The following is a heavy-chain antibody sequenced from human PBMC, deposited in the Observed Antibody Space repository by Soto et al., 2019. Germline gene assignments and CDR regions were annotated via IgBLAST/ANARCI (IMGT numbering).Heavy chain of an antibody. V-gene: IGHV4-34*01. D-gene: IGHD6-19*01. CDR1: GESFSGYI. Sequence: QVQLQQSGAGLLKPSETLSLTCAVYGESFSGYIWTWIRQTPGKGLQWIGQINHSGSASYNPSLKSRVTKSVHTSDSQFSLELSSVTAADPSVYYCARGLITGSHYSGGWYYFDSWGQGTQVTVSS. CDR2: INHSGSA. CDR3: ARGLITGSHYSGGWYYFDS. J-gene: IGHJ4*02.